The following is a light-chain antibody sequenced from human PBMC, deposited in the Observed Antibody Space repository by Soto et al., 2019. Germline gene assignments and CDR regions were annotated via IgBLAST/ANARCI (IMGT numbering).Light chain of an antibody. V-gene: IGKV3-20*01. Sequence: EIVLTQSPGTLSLSPGERATLSCRASQSVSNYLAWYQRKPGQAPRLLIYGASSRATGIPDRFSGCGSATDFTLTISRLEPEDFAVYYCHQYGGSPQTFGQGTKVEIK. CDR2: GAS. CDR1: QSVSNY. CDR3: HQYGGSPQT. J-gene: IGKJ1*01.